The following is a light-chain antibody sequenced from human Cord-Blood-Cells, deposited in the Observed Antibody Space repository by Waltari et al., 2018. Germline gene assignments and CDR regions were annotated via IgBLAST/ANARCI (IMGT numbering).Light chain of an antibody. CDR1: SSNIGSNT. V-gene: IGLV1-44*01. CDR2: SNN. CDR3: AAWDDSLNGWV. Sequence: QSVLTQPPSASGTPGQRVTISCSGSSSNIGSNTVNRYQQLPGTAPKLLIYSNNQRPSGAPDRISGSKSGTSASLAISGLQSEDEADYYCAAWDDSLNGWVFGGGTKLTVL. J-gene: IGLJ3*02.